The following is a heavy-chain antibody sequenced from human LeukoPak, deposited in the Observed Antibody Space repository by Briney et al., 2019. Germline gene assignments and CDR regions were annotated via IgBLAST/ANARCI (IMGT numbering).Heavy chain of an antibody. V-gene: IGHV1-2*02. CDR2: INPNSGGT. CDR3: ARDLPYSGSPSSGYNWFDP. J-gene: IGHJ5*02. Sequence: GASVKVSCKASGYTFTGYYMHWVLQAPGQGLEWMGWINPNSGGTNYAQKFQGRVTMTRDTSISTAYMELSRLRSDDTAVYYCARDLPYSGSPSSGYNWFDPWGQGTLVTVSS. CDR1: GYTFTGYY. D-gene: IGHD1-26*01.